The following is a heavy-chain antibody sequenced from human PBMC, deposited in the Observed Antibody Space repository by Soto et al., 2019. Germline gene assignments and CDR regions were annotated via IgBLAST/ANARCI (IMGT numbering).Heavy chain of an antibody. Sequence: GGSLRLSCAASGFTFSSYSMNWVRQAPGKGLEWVSSISSSSSYIYYADSVKGRFTISRDNAKNSLYLQMNSLRAEDTAVYYCARDACSSTSCYAPSYYLDYWGQGTLVTVSA. CDR2: ISSSSSYI. J-gene: IGHJ4*02. V-gene: IGHV3-21*01. CDR1: GFTFSSYS. CDR3: ARDACSSTSCYAPSYYLDY. D-gene: IGHD2-2*01.